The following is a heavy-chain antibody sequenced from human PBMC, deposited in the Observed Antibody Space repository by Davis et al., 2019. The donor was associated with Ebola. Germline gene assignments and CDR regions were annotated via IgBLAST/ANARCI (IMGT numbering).Heavy chain of an antibody. CDR1: GFTLSNSA. Sequence: GESLKISCVASGFTLSNSAMRWVRQAPGKGLEWVSGITSGGNTYYADSVKGRFTISRDNSKNTLYLQMNSLRAEDTAVYYCAHSRLGLTAFDDWGQGTLVTVSS. J-gene: IGHJ4*02. CDR3: AHSRLGLTAFDD. CDR2: ITSGGNT. V-gene: IGHV3-23*01. D-gene: IGHD5-12*01.